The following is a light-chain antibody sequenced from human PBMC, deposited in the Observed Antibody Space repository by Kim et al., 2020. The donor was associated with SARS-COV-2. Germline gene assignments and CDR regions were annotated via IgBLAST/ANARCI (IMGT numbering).Light chain of an antibody. CDR2: LNSDGSQ. V-gene: IGLV4-69*01. J-gene: IGLJ2*01. Sequence: ASVKLNCTLRSGYRNYAIAWHQHQPEKGPRYLMKLNSDGSQTKGDGIPDRFSGSSSGAERYLTISSLHSDDEADYFCQTWGAGVVIFGGGTQLTVL. CDR3: QTWGAGVVI. CDR1: SGYRNYA.